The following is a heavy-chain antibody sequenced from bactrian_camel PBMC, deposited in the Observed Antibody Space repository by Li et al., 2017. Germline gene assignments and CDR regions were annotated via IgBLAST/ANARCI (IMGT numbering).Heavy chain of an antibody. V-gene: IGHV3S53*01. CDR2: VSTGGGPGP. J-gene: IGHJ4*01. CDR1: GYINSSTC. Sequence: HVQLVESGGGSVKAGGSLRLSCRASGYINSSTCMGWFRQAPGEERKGVAAVSTGGGPGPYYADSVKGRFTISQDNAKNTVWLQMSSLNPEDTAVYYCVADLNRRAPHLARSGTYRCGTRNNYWGQGTQVTVS. D-gene: IGHD7*01. CDR3: VADLNRRAPHLARSGTYRCGTRNNY.